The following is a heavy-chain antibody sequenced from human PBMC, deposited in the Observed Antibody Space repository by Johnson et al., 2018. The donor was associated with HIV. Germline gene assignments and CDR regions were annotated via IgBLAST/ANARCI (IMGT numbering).Heavy chain of an antibody. CDR2: IGTAGDT. CDR3: ARDSPGGAFDI. D-gene: IGHD3-10*01. J-gene: IGHJ3*02. Sequence: VQLVESGGGLVQPGGSLRLSCAASGFTFSSYDMHWVRQATGQGLEWVSAIGTAGDTYYPGSVKGRFTISRENAKNSLYLQMNSLRAEDTAVYYCARDSPGGAFDIWGQGTMVTVSS. CDR1: GFTFSSYD. V-gene: IGHV3-13*01.